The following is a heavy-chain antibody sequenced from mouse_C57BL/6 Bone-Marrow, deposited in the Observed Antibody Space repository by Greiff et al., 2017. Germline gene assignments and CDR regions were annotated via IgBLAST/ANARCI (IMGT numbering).Heavy chain of an antibody. V-gene: IGHV1-81*01. CDR3: AREGYYSNFYYYAMDY. D-gene: IGHD2-5*01. J-gene: IGHJ4*01. Sequence: QVHVKQSGAELARPGASVKLSCKASGYTFTSYGISWVKQRTGQGLEWIGEFYPRSGNTYYNEKFKGKDTLTADKSSSTAYMELRSLTSEDSAVYFCAREGYYSNFYYYAMDYWGQGTSVTVSS. CDR1: GYTFTSYG. CDR2: FYPRSGNT.